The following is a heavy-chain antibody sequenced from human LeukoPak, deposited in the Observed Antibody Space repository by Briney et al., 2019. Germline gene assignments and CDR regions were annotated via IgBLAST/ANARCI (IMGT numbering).Heavy chain of an antibody. CDR2: IKQDGSEK. CDR3: ARARIVGATPFDY. J-gene: IGHJ4*02. V-gene: IGHV3-7*01. Sequence: GGSLRLSCAASGFTFSSYGMSWVRQAPGKGLEWVANIKQDGSEKYYVDSVKGRFTISRDNAKNSLYLQMNSLRAEDTAVYYCARARIVGATPFDYWGQGTLVTVSS. CDR1: GFTFSSYG. D-gene: IGHD1-26*01.